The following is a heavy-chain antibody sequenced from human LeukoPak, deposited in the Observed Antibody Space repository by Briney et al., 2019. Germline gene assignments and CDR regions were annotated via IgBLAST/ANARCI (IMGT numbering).Heavy chain of an antibody. D-gene: IGHD2-8*02. CDR2: IKSKTDGGTT. Sequence: NSGGSLRPSCAASGFTFSNAWMSWVRQAPGKGLEWVGRIKSKTDGGTTDYAAPVKGRFTISRDDSKNTLYLQMNSLKTEDTAVYYCTTERVVYAIEPFRYWGQGTLVTVSS. CDR3: TTERVVYAIEPFRY. V-gene: IGHV3-15*01. J-gene: IGHJ4*02. CDR1: GFTFSNAW.